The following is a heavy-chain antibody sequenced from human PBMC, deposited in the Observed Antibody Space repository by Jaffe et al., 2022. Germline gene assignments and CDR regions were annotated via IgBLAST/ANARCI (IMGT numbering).Heavy chain of an antibody. D-gene: IGHD3-10*01. V-gene: IGHV4-61*02. CDR1: GGSISSGSYY. CDR3: ARGYYYGSGSYYAFDP. J-gene: IGHJ5*02. Sequence: QVQLQESGPGLVKPSQTLSLTCTVSGGSISSGSYYWSWIRQPAGKGLEWIGRIYTSGSTNYNPSLKSRVTISVDTSKNQFSLKLSSVTAADTAVYYCARGYYYGSGSYYAFDPWGQGTLVTVSS. CDR2: IYTSGST.